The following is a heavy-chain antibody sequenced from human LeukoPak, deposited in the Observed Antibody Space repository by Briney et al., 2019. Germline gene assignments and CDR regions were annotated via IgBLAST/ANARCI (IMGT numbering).Heavy chain of an antibody. Sequence: GGSLRLSCAASGFTFSSFAMSWVRQAPGLGLEWVSVISGSGVTTFYTDSVKGRFTISRDKSKNTLYLQMNSLRAEDTAVYYCAKSGGDSCYSFSSIWGQGTLVTVSS. D-gene: IGHD2-15*01. CDR2: ISGSGVTT. CDR1: GFTFSSFA. CDR3: AKSGGDSCYSFSSI. J-gene: IGHJ4*02. V-gene: IGHV3-23*01.